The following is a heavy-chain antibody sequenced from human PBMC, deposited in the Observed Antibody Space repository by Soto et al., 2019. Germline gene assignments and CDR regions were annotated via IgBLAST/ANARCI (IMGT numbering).Heavy chain of an antibody. J-gene: IGHJ4*01. Sequence: PGGSLRLSCAASGFTFSSYWMHWVRQAPGKGLVWVSRINSDGSSTSYADSVKGRFTISRDNAKNTLYFQMNSLRAEDTAIYYCAKRDDSGGSRGAPFDDWGPGTLVTVSS. D-gene: IGHD3-22*01. CDR2: INSDGSST. V-gene: IGHV3-74*01. CDR1: GFTFSSYW. CDR3: AKRDDSGGSRGAPFDD.